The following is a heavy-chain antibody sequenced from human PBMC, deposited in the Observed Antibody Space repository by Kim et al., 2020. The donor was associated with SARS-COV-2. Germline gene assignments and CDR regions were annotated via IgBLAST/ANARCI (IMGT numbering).Heavy chain of an antibody. J-gene: IGHJ4*02. CDR3: ARESTMVRGIDY. D-gene: IGHD3-10*01. V-gene: IGHV3-74*01. CDR1: GFTFSSYW. Sequence: GGSLRLSCAASGFTFSSYWMHWVRQAPGKGLVWVSRINSDGSSTSYADSVKGRFTISRDNAKNTLYLQMNSLRAEDTAVYYCARESTMVRGIDYWGQGTLVTVSS. CDR2: INSDGSST.